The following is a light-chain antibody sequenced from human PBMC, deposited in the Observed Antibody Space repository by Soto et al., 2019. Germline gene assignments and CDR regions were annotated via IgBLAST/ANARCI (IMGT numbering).Light chain of an antibody. CDR3: QQYNNWPPYT. Sequence: EIVLTQSPGTLSLSPGERATLSCRASQSVSSSYLAWYQQKPGQAPRLLIYGASSRATGIPDRFSGSVSGTGFTLTISRLQSEDFAVYYCQQYNNWPPYTFGQGTKVDIK. J-gene: IGKJ2*01. V-gene: IGKV3-20*01. CDR2: GAS. CDR1: QSVSSSY.